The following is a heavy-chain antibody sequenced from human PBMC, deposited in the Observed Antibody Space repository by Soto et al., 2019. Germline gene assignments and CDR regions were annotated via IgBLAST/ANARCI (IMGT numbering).Heavy chain of an antibody. J-gene: IGHJ4*02. Sequence: SETLSLTCTVSGGSISSYYWSWIRQPPGKGLEWIGYIYYSGSTNYNPSLKSRVTISVDTSKNQFSLKLSSVTAADTAVYYCAILGSDFWRGYLDYWGKGTLVTVSS. CDR1: GGSISSYY. D-gene: IGHD3-3*01. V-gene: IGHV4-59*08. CDR3: AILGSDFWRGYLDY. CDR2: IYYSGST.